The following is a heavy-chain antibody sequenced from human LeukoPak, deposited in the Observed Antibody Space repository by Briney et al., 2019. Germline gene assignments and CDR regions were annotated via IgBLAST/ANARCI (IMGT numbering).Heavy chain of an antibody. Sequence: GGSLRLSCAGSGFTFSSYAMSWVRQAPGKGLEWVSAISGSGGSTYYADSVKGRFTISRDNSKNTLYLQMNSLRAEDTAVYYCAKSPLRRGNNWFDPWGQGTLVTVSS. CDR1: GFTFSSYA. CDR3: AKSPLRRGNNWFDP. V-gene: IGHV3-23*01. J-gene: IGHJ5*02. D-gene: IGHD3-10*01. CDR2: ISGSGGST.